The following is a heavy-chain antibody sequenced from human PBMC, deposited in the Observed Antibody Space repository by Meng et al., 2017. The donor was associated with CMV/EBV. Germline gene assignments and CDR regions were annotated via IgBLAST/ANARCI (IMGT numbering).Heavy chain of an antibody. V-gene: IGHV4-59*01. CDR3: ARLQTERNYYYGMDV. D-gene: IGHD4-11*01. J-gene: IGHJ6*02. Sequence: SETLSLTCTVSGGPISSYYWSWIRQPPGKGLEWIGYIYYSGSTNYNPSLKSRVTISVDTSKNQFSLKLSSVTAADTAVYYCARLQTERNYYYGMDVWGQGTTVTVSS. CDR2: IYYSGST. CDR1: GGPISSYY.